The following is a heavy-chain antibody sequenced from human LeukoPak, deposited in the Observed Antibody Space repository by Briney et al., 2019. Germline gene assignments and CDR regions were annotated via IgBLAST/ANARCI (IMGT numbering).Heavy chain of an antibody. J-gene: IGHJ4*02. CDR1: GFTFSSYW. CDR3: ARYRYDFWSGYPPPGYFDY. V-gene: IGHV3-7*01. CDR2: IKQDGSEK. D-gene: IGHD3-3*01. Sequence: GGSLRLSCAASGFTFSSYWMSWVRQAPGKGLEWGANIKQDGSEKYYVGSVKGRFTVSRDNAKNSLYLQMNSLRAEDTAVYYCARYRYDFWSGYPPPGYFDYWGQGTLVTVSS.